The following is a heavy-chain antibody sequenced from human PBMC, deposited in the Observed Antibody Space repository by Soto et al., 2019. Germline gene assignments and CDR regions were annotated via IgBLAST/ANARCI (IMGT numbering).Heavy chain of an antibody. J-gene: IGHJ5*02. CDR2: IYPGDSDT. Sequence: GESLKISFQGSGYSFTNYWIGWVRQMPGKGLEWMGIIYPGDSDTRYSPSFRAQVTISADNSISTAYLQWSSLKASDTAIYYCASRSYYDTSSYSWGEAALVTVSS. CDR1: GYSFTNYW. D-gene: IGHD3-22*01. V-gene: IGHV5-51*01. CDR3: ASRSYYDTSSYS.